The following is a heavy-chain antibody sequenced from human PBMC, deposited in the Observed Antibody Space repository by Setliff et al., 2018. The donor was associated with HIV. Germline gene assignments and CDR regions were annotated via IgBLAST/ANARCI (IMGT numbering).Heavy chain of an antibody. J-gene: IGHJ4*02. CDR3: ARDRGGDGYMDS. D-gene: IGHD2-21*01. CDR1: GGSISSNDYY. CDR2: IHYSGIT. Sequence: TLSLTCTVSGGSISSNDYYWDWIRQPPGKGLEWIGSIHYSGITYCNPSLKSRVTISVDTSMNQFSLRLSSVTAADTALYYCARDRGGDGYMDSWGQGTLVTVSS. V-gene: IGHV4-39*07.